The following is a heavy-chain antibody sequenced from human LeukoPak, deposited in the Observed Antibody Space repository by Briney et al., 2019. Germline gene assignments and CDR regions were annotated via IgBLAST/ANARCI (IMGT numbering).Heavy chain of an antibody. D-gene: IGHD2-2*01. CDR1: GYTFTGYY. V-gene: IGHV1-2*02. J-gene: IGHJ3*02. CDR3: AREGSSAFDI. CDR2: INPNSGGT. Sequence: ASVKVSCKASGYTFTGYYMHWVRQAPGQGLEWMGWINPNSGGTNYAQKFQGRVTMTRDTSVSTAYMELSKLRSDDTAVYFCAREGSSAFDIWGQGTMVTVSS.